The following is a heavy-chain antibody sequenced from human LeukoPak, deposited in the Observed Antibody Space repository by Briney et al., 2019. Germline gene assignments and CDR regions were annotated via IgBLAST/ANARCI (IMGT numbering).Heavy chain of an antibody. CDR3: ARTPLVVVAATGYLDY. CDR1: GGSISSYY. J-gene: IGHJ4*02. Sequence: SETLSLTCTVSGGSISSYYWSWIRQPPGKGLEWIGYIYYSGSTNYNPSLKSRVTISVDTSKNQFSLKLSSVTAADTAVYYCARTPLVVVAATGYLDYWGQGTLVTVSS. D-gene: IGHD2-15*01. CDR2: IYYSGST. V-gene: IGHV4-59*01.